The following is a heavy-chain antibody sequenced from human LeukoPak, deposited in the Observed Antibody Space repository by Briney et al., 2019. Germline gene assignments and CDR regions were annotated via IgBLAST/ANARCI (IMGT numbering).Heavy chain of an antibody. Sequence: GGSLRLSCAASGLTFSSYGMSWVRQAPGKGLEWVSAISGSGGSTYYADSVKGRFTISRDNSKNTLYLQMNSLRAEDTAVYYCAKMTRYSYGYIDYWGQGTLVTVSS. CDR1: GLTFSSYG. CDR3: AKMTRYSYGYIDY. V-gene: IGHV3-23*01. CDR2: ISGSGGST. J-gene: IGHJ4*02. D-gene: IGHD5-18*01.